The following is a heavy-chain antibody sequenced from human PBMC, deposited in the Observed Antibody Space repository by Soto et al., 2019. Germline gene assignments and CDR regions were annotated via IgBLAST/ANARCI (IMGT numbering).Heavy chain of an antibody. CDR3: ARTFPPDY. J-gene: IGHJ4*02. Sequence: GGSLRLSCAASGFTFSSYSMNWVRQAPGKGLEWVSYIVSSGSTIYYADSVKGRFTISRDNAKNSLYLQMNSLRAEDTAVYYCARTFPPDYWGQGTLVTVSS. V-gene: IGHV3-48*01. CDR2: IVSSGSTI. CDR1: GFTFSSYS.